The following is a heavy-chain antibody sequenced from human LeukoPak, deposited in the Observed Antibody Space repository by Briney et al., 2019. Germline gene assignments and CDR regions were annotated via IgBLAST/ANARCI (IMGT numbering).Heavy chain of an antibody. J-gene: IGHJ4*02. CDR2: IYTSGST. V-gene: IGHV4-4*07. CDR3: ARGGYYYDSSGYYTLDY. CDR1: GGSISSYY. D-gene: IGHD3-22*01. Sequence: SETLSLTCTVSGGSISSYYWSWIRQPAGKGLEWIGRIYTSGSTNYNPSLKSRVTMSVDTSKNQFSLKLSSVTAADTAVYYCARGGYYYDSSGYYTLDYWGQGTLVTVSS.